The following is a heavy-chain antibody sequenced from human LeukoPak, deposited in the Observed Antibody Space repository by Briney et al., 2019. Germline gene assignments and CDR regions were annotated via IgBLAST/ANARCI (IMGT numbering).Heavy chain of an antibody. Sequence: ASVKVSCKASGYTFTGYYMHWVRQAPGQGLEWTGWISPNSGGTNYAQKFQGRVTMTRDTSISTAYMELSRLRSDDTAVYYCARDPQAARPSWYFDLWGRGTLVTVSS. CDR1: GYTFTGYY. J-gene: IGHJ2*01. CDR2: ISPNSGGT. V-gene: IGHV1-2*02. D-gene: IGHD6-6*01. CDR3: ARDPQAARPSWYFDL.